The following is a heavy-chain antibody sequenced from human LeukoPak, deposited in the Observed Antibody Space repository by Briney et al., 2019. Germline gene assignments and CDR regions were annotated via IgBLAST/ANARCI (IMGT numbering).Heavy chain of an antibody. V-gene: IGHV4-59*01. CDR1: GGSISSFY. CDR3: ARGNYDDSYAYGGDFDS. J-gene: IGHJ4*02. D-gene: IGHD3-16*01. Sequence: SETLSLTCSVSGGSISSFYWNWIRQPPGKGLEWIGYMSNSGSTNYNPFLKSRLTVSVDTSKNHLSLRLSSVTAADTAVYYCARGNYDDSYAYGGDFDSWGQGTLVTVSS. CDR2: MSNSGST.